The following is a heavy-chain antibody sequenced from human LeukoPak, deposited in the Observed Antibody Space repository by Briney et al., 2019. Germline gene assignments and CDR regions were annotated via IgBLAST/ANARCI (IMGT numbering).Heavy chain of an antibody. Sequence: GGSLRLSCTVSGFTVSSNSMSWVRQAPGKGLEWVSFIYSDNTHYSDSVKGRFTISRDNAKNTLFLQMNSLGVEDTALYYCARAYGSSGYFQLPIDYWGQGTLVTVSS. J-gene: IGHJ4*02. CDR3: ARAYGSSGYFQLPIDY. CDR2: IYSDNT. CDR1: GFTVSSNS. V-gene: IGHV3-53*01. D-gene: IGHD3-22*01.